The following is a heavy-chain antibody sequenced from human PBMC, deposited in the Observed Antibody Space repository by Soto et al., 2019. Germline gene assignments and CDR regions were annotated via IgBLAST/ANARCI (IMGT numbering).Heavy chain of an antibody. Sequence: QVQLQESGPGLVKPSQTLSLTCTVSGGSISSGGYYWSWIRQHPGKGLEWIGYIYYSGSTYYNPSLKSRVTISVDSSKNHFSLKLSSVTAADTAVYYCARGVYGENWFDPWGQGTLVTVSS. CDR2: IYYSGST. CDR1: GGSISSGGYY. V-gene: IGHV4-31*03. D-gene: IGHD3-10*01. CDR3: ARGVYGENWFDP. J-gene: IGHJ5*02.